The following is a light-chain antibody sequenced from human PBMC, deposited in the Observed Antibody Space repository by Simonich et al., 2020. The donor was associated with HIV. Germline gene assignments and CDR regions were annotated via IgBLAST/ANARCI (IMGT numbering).Light chain of an antibody. CDR3: SSYTSTTTLVL. CDR2: DVN. CDR1: SSDVGGYKF. J-gene: IGLJ2*01. V-gene: IGLV2-14*03. Sequence: QSALTQPASVSGSPGQSITISCTGTSSDVGGYKFVSWYQQHPGKAPKLMIYDVNTRPSGVSNRFSGSKSGNTAFLTISGLQAEDEADYYCSSYTSTTTLVLFGGGTKLTVL.